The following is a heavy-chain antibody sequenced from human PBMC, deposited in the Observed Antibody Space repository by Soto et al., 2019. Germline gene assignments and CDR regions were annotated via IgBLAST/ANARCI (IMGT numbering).Heavy chain of an antibody. J-gene: IGHJ5*02. D-gene: IGHD6-13*01. CDR1: GFTFSSYA. CDR2: ISGSGGIT. V-gene: IGHV3-23*01. CDR3: AKATAAAGTSSWFDP. Sequence: PGGSLRLSCAASGFTFSSYAMSWVRQAPGKGLEWVSLISGSGGITYYADSEKGRFTISRDNSKNTLYLQMNSLRAEDTAVYYCAKATAAAGTSSWFDPWGQGTLVTVSS.